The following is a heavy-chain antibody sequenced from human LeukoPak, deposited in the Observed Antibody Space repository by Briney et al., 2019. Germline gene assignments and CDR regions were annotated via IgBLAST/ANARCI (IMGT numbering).Heavy chain of an antibody. CDR3: AREMAVTDGAFDI. D-gene: IGHD2-21*02. CDR2: IYSGGST. V-gene: IGHV3-53*01. J-gene: IGHJ3*02. CDR1: GFTVSSNY. Sequence: GGSLRLSCAASGFTVSSNYMSWVRQAPGKGLEWVSVIYSGGSTYYADSVKGRFTISRDNSKNTLYLQMNSPRAEDTAVYYCAREMAVTDGAFDIWGQGTMVTVSS.